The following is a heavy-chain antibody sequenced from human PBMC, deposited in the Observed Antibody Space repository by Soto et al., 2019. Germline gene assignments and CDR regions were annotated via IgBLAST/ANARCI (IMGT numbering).Heavy chain of an antibody. J-gene: IGHJ4*02. CDR2: IWYDGSNK. V-gene: IGHV3-33*01. CDR3: ARDPMGYCSGGSCYSGFDY. Sequence: GGSLRLSCAASGFTFSSYGMHWVRQAPGKGLEWVAVIWYDGSNKYYADSVKGRFTISRDNSKNTLYLQMNSLRAEDTAVYYCARDPMGYCSGGSCYSGFDYWGQGTLVTVSS. D-gene: IGHD2-15*01. CDR1: GFTFSSYG.